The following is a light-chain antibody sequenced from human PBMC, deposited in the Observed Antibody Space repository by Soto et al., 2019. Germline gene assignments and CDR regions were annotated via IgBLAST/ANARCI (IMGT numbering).Light chain of an antibody. CDR3: QQYNNWPPYT. CDR2: GAS. J-gene: IGKJ2*01. CDR1: QSVSSN. V-gene: IGKV3-15*01. Sequence: EIVMTQSPATLSVSPGERATLSCRASQSVSSNLAWYQQKPGQAPRLLIYGASTRATGIPARCSGSGSGTEFPITISSLQSEDFAVYYCQQYNNWPPYTFGQGTKLEIK.